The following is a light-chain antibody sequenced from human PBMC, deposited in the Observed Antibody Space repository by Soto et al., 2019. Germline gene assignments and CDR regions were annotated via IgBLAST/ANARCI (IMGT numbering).Light chain of an antibody. V-gene: IGLV1-47*01. Sequence: QSVLTQPPSASGTPGQRVTLSCSGSSSNIGSNYVYWYQQLPGTAPKLLIYRNNQRPSGVPDRFSGSKSGTSASLAISGLRSEDEADYYCAAWDDSLSGGVFGGGTKLTV. CDR1: SSNIGSNY. J-gene: IGLJ3*02. CDR3: AAWDDSLSGGV. CDR2: RNN.